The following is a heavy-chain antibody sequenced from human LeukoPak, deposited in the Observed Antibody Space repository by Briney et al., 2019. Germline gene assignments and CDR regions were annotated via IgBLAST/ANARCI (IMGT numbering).Heavy chain of an antibody. J-gene: IGHJ4*02. D-gene: IGHD1-26*01. CDR3: TRDMQGSRLYLVGSQND. V-gene: IGHV3-74*01. CDR2: INSDGSST. CDR1: GFTFSSYW. Sequence: GGSLRLSCAASGFTFSSYWMHWVRQAPGKGLVWVSRINSDGSSTSYADSVKGRFTISRDNAMNSLYLQMNSLRAEDSALYYCTRDMQGSRLYLVGSQNDWGQGTLVTVSS.